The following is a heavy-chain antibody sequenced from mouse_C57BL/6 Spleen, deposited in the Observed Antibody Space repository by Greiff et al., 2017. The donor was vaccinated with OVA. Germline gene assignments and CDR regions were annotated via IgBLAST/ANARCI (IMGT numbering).Heavy chain of an antibody. Sequence: QVQLQQPGAELVKPGASVKLSCKASGYTFTSYWMHWVKQRPGQGLEWIGIIHPNSGSTNYNEKFKSKATLTVDKSSSTAYMQLSSLTSEDSAVYYCARWENAEDYFDYWGQGTTLTVSS. CDR3: ARWENAEDYFDY. CDR2: IHPNSGST. V-gene: IGHV1-64*01. CDR1: GYTFTSYW. D-gene: IGHD4-1*01. J-gene: IGHJ2*01.